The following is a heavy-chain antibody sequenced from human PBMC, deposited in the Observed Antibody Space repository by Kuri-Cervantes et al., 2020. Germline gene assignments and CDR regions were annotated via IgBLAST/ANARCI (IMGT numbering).Heavy chain of an antibody. V-gene: IGHV3-30*18. D-gene: IGHD3-22*01. CDR2: ISYDGSNK. CDR1: GFTFSSYG. J-gene: IGHJ4*02. Sequence: GESLKISCAASGFTFSSYGMHWVRQAPGKGLEWVAVISYDGSNKYYVDSVKGRFTISRDNSKNTLYLQMNSLRAEDTAVYYCAKDALQDYYDSSGYHELDYWGQGTLVTVSS. CDR3: AKDALQDYYDSSGYHELDY.